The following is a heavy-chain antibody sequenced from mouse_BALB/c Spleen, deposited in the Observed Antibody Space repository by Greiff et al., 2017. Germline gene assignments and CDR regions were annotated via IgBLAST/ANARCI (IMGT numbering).Heavy chain of an antibody. CDR2: INSNGGST. Sequence: EVKLVESGGGLVQPGGSLKLSCAASGFTFSSYGMSWVRQTPDKRLELVATINSNGGSTYYPDSVKGRFTISRDNAKNTLYLQMSSLKSEDTAMYYCARANWDWYFDVWGAGTTVTVSS. CDR1: GFTFSSYG. V-gene: IGHV5-6-3*01. J-gene: IGHJ1*01. CDR3: ARANWDWYFDV. D-gene: IGHD4-1*01.